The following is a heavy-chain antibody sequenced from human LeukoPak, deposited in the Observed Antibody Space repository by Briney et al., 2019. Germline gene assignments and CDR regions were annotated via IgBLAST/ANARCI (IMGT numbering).Heavy chain of an antibody. J-gene: IGHJ4*02. V-gene: IGHV3-23*01. CDR1: GFTFSSDA. Sequence: GGSLRLSCAASGFTFSSDAMSWIRKAQGTGLEWVSAVRSSSGSTYYADSVKGRFTISRDNSKNTLYLQMNSLRAEDTAVYYCAKLQQLGGVDYWGQGTLVTVSS. D-gene: IGHD6-6*01. CDR2: VRSSSGST. CDR3: AKLQQLGGVDY.